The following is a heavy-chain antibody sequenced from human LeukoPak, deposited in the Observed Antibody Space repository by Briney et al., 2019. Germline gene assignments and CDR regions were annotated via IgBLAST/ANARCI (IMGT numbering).Heavy chain of an antibody. V-gene: IGHV4-59*01. D-gene: IGHD5-12*01. J-gene: IGHJ4*02. CDR1: GGSISSYY. CDR2: IYYSGST. Sequence: SETLSLTCTVSGGSISSYYWSWIRQPPGKGLEWIGYIYYSGSTNYNPSLKSRVTISVDTSKNQFSLKLSSVTAADTAVYCCHASSGYDRSFDYWGQGTLVTVSS. CDR3: HASSGYDRSFDY.